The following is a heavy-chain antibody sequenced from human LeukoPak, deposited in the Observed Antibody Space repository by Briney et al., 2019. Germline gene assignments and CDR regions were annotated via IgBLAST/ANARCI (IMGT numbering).Heavy chain of an antibody. Sequence: GESLKISCKGSGYSFTSYWIGWVRQMPGKGLEWMGFIFPRDSDTAYSPSFQGQVTFSVDESISTAYLQWSSLKASDTAMYYCARRILNIFDWFDSWGQGTQVIVSS. CDR1: GYSFTSYW. CDR2: IFPRDSDT. J-gene: IGHJ5*01. CDR3: ARRILNIFDWFDS. V-gene: IGHV5-51*01. D-gene: IGHD3-3*01.